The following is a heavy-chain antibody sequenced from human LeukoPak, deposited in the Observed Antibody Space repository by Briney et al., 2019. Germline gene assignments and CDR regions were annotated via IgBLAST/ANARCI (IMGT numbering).Heavy chain of an antibody. CDR1: GGSISSYY. CDR2: IYYSGST. Sequence: SETLSLTCTVSGGSISSYYWSWIRQPPGKGLEWIGYIYYSGSTNYNPSLKSRVTISVDTSKNQFSLKLSSVTAADTAVYYCARGRIGAVAGFDYWGQGTLVTVSS. J-gene: IGHJ4*02. D-gene: IGHD6-19*01. V-gene: IGHV4-59*08. CDR3: ARGRIGAVAGFDY.